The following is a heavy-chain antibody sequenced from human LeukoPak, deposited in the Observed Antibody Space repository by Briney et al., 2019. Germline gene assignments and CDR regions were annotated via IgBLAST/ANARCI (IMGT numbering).Heavy chain of an antibody. Sequence: ASVKVSCKASGGTFSSYAISWVRQAPGQGLEWMGGIIPTFGTANYAQKFQGRVTITTDESTSTAYMELSSLRSEDTAVYYCARGARGPGGHYYDYVWGSYRYHYFDYWGQGTLVTVSS. CDR1: GGTFSSYA. D-gene: IGHD3-16*02. CDR3: ARGARGPGGHYYDYVWGSYRYHYFDY. V-gene: IGHV1-69*05. J-gene: IGHJ4*02. CDR2: IIPTFGTA.